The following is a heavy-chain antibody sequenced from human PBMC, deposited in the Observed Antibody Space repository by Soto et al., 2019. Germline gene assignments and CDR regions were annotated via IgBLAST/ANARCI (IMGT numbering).Heavy chain of an antibody. V-gene: IGHV3-30*18. CDR1: GFTFSSYG. Sequence: PGGSLRLSCAASGFTFSSYGMHWVRQAPGKGLEWVAVISYDGSNKYYADSVKGRFTISRDNSKNTLYLQMNSLRAEDTAVYYCAKGGATNDAFDIWGQGTMVTVSS. CDR3: AKGGATNDAFDI. J-gene: IGHJ3*02. CDR2: ISYDGSNK. D-gene: IGHD1-26*01.